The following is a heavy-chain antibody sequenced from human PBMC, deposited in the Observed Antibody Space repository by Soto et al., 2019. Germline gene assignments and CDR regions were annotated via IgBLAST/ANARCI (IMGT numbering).Heavy chain of an antibody. CDR3: ARESDYYGSGSYLYYYYGMDV. V-gene: IGHV1-18*01. CDR2: ISAYNGNT. Sequence: QVQLVQSGAEVKKPGASVKVSCKASGYTFTSYGISWVRQAPGQGLEWMGWISAYNGNTNYAQKLQGRGTMTTDTSTSTAYMELRSLRSDDTAVYYCARESDYYGSGSYLYYYYGMDVWGQGTTVTVSS. D-gene: IGHD3-10*01. CDR1: GYTFTSYG. J-gene: IGHJ6*02.